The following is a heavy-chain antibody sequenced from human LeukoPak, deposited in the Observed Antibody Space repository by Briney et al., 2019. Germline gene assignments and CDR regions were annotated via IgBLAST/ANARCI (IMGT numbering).Heavy chain of an antibody. CDR2: IYYSGST. J-gene: IGHJ5*02. CDR1: GGSISSYY. CDR3: ARHIVVVPAAIGWFDP. V-gene: IGHV4-59*01. D-gene: IGHD2-2*01. Sequence: SETLSLTCTVSGGSISSYYWSWIRQPPGKGLEWIGYIYYSGSTNYNPCLKSRVTISVDTSKNQFSLKLSSVTAADTAVYYCARHIVVVPAAIGWFDPWGQGTLVTVSS.